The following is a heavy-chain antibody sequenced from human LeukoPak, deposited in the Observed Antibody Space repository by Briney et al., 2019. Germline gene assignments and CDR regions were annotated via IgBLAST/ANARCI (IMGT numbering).Heavy chain of an antibody. CDR1: GDSASSNSAA. D-gene: IGHD2-15*01. CDR2: TYYRSKWYN. Sequence: SQTLSLTCAISGDSASSNSAAWNWIRQSPSRGLEWLGMTYYRSKWYNDYAVSVKSRITINPDTSKNQFSLQLNSVTPEDTAVYYCAKTLGYCSGGSCYGAFDIWGQGTMVTVSS. V-gene: IGHV6-1*01. J-gene: IGHJ3*02. CDR3: AKTLGYCSGGSCYGAFDI.